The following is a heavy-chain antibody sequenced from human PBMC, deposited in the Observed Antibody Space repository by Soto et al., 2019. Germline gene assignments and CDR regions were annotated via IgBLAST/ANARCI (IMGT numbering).Heavy chain of an antibody. CDR1: GYSFTSYW. J-gene: IGHJ6*02. Sequence: PGESLKISCKGSGYSFTSYWISWVRQMPGKGLEWMGRIDPSDSYTNYSPSFQGHVTISADKSISTAYLQWSSLKASDTAMFYCARHEKTVTTYHYYYGMDVWGQGTTVTVSS. V-gene: IGHV5-10-1*01. CDR3: ARHEKTVTTYHYYYGMDV. D-gene: IGHD4-17*01. CDR2: IDPSDSYT.